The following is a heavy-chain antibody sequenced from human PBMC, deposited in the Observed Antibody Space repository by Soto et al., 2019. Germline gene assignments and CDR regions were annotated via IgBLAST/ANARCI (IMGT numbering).Heavy chain of an antibody. J-gene: IGHJ4*02. Sequence: SETLSLTCAVSGGSISSGGYSWSWIRQPPGKGLEWIGYMYHSGSTYYNPSLKSRVTISIDRSKNQFSLKLSSVTAADTAVYYCARGHFDSRGYSNALDYWGQGIQVTVSS. CDR2: MYHSGST. D-gene: IGHD3-22*01. CDR1: GGSISSGGYS. CDR3: ARGHFDSRGYSNALDY. V-gene: IGHV4-30-2*01.